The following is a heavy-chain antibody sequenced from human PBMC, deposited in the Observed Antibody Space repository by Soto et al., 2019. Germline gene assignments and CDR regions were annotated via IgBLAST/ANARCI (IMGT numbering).Heavy chain of an antibody. V-gene: IGHV4-39*01. D-gene: IGHD6-13*01. J-gene: IGHJ4*02. CDR1: GGSISSSSYY. CDR3: ATMEQQLLLEGFDY. CDR2: IYYSGST. Sequence: PSETLSLTCTVSGGSISSSSYYWGWIRQPPGKGLEWIGSIYYSGSTYYNPSLKSRVTISVDTSKNQFSLKLSSVTAADTAVYYCATMEQQLLLEGFDYWGQGTLVTVSS.